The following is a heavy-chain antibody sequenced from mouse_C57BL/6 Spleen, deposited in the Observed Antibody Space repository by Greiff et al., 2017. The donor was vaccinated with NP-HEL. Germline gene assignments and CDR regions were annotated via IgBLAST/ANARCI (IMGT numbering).Heavy chain of an antibody. CDR2: ISGGGGNT. Sequence: EVKLMESGGGLVKPGGSLKLSCAASGFTFSSSTMSWVRQTPEKRLEWVATISGGGGNTYYPDSVKGRFTISRDNAKNTLYLQMSSLRSEDTALYYCARHEGDITTVVASYYYAMDYWGQGTSVTVSS. D-gene: IGHD1-1*01. CDR3: ARHEGDITTVVASYYYAMDY. J-gene: IGHJ4*01. V-gene: IGHV5-9*01. CDR1: GFTFSSST.